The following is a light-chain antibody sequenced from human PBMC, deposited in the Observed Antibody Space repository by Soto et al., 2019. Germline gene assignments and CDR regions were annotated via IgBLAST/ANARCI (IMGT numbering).Light chain of an antibody. V-gene: IGKV1-39*01. CDR2: ATS. J-gene: IGKJ2*01. Sequence: DIQMTQSPSSLSAAVGDRVTITCRASQSIGTYLNWYHQKPGKPPKLLIFATSSLQSGVPSRFSGSGSGTYFTLTISSLQPEDFATYYCQQSYSTPYTFGQGTKVEIK. CDR3: QQSYSTPYT. CDR1: QSIGTY.